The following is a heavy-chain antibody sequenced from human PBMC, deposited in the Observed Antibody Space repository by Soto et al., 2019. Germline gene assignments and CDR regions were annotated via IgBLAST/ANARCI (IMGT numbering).Heavy chain of an antibody. V-gene: IGHV4-61*01. CDR2: IDYTGST. D-gene: IGHD5-12*01. J-gene: IGHJ4*02. CDR3: ARRIVAMETFDY. Sequence: SETLSLTCTVSGGSVSSGNYYWSWIRQPPGKGLEWIGFIDYTGSTKYNPSLISRVTISVDTSKNQFSLTVTSVTAADTAVYYCARRIVAMETFDYWGQGTLVTVSS. CDR1: GGSVSSGNYY.